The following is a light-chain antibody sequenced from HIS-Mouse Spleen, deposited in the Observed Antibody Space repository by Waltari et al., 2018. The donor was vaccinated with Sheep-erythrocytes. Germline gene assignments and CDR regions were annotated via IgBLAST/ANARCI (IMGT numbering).Light chain of an antibody. CDR3: CSYAGSSTPWV. V-gene: IGLV2-23*01. J-gene: IGLJ3*02. CDR1: SSDVGSYNL. CDR2: EGS. Sequence: QSALTQPASVSGSPGQSITISCTGTSSDVGSYNLVSWYQQHPGKAPKLMIYEGSKRPSVVVNGFSCSKSGNTASLTISGLQAEDEADYYCCSYAGSSTPWVFGGGTKLTVL.